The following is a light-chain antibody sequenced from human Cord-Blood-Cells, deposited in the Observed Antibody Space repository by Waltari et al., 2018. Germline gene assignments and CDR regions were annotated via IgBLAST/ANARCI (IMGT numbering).Light chain of an antibody. J-gene: IGKJ2*01. CDR3: QQYYSTPYT. CDR1: QSVLYSSNNKNY. V-gene: IGKV4-1*01. CDR2: WAS. Sequence: DIVMTKSPDSLAVSLGERATINCKSSQSVLYSSNNKNYLAWYQQKPGQPPKLLIYWASTRESGVPDRFSGSASGTDFTLTISSLQAEDVAVYYCQQYYSTPYTFGQGTKLEIK.